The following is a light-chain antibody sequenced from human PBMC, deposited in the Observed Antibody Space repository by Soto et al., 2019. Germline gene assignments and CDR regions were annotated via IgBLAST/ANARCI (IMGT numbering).Light chain of an antibody. CDR2: DVS. CDR3: SSYTSSSTVV. V-gene: IGLV2-14*01. J-gene: IGLJ2*01. Sequence: QSALTQPASVSGSPGQSITISCTGTSSDVGGYNYVSWYQQHTGKAPKLMIYDVSNRPSGVSNRFSGSKSCNTSSLTISGLQAEDEADYYCSSYTSSSTVVFGGGTKVTVL. CDR1: SSDVGGYNY.